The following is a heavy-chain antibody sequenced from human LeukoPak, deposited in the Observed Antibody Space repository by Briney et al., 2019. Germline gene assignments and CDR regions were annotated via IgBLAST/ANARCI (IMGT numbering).Heavy chain of an antibody. CDR1: GLAFSSYA. V-gene: IGHV3-23*01. D-gene: IGHD3-22*01. Sequence: GGSLRLSCAASGLAFSSYAMSWVRQAPGKGLGWDSVISGSGGSTYYADPVKGRFTISRDNSKNTLYLQMNSLRAEDTAVYYCAKKLSSGTYLAGPIDYWGQGALVTVSS. CDR2: ISGSGGST. J-gene: IGHJ4*02. CDR3: AKKLSSGTYLAGPIDY.